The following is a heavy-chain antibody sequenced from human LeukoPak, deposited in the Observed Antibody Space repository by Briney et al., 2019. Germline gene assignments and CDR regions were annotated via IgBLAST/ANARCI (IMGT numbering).Heavy chain of an antibody. CDR1: GDSISTYY. CDR2: IDYSGST. CDR3: ARGPTSVEFRNWYFDL. Sequence: PSETLSLTCTVSGDSISTYYWSWIRQPPGKGLEWIGYIDYSGSTAYNPSLNGRVAVSLDASKNQFSLKLRSVTAADTAVYYCARGPTSVEFRNWYFDLWGRGTLVTVSS. V-gene: IGHV4-59*08. J-gene: IGHJ2*01. D-gene: IGHD1-1*01.